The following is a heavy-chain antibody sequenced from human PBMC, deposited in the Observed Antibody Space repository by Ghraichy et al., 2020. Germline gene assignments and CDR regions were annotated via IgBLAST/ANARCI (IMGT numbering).Heavy chain of an antibody. Sequence: GGSLRLSCAASGFTFSSYTMNWVRQAPGKGLEWVSSISSSSAYIYYADSVKGRFTISRDNAKNSLYLQMNSLRAEDTAVYYCARDPDSNSDQDWVDPWGKGTLVTVSS. CDR2: ISSSSAYI. V-gene: IGHV3-21*01. CDR3: ARDPDSNSDQDWVDP. J-gene: IGHJ5*01. D-gene: IGHD4-11*01. CDR1: GFTFSSYT.